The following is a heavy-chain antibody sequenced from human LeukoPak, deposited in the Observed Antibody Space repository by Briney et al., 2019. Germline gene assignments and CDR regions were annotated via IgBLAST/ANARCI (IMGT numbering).Heavy chain of an antibody. J-gene: IGHJ4*02. CDR3: ARGGDYFDY. Sequence: PSQTLSLTCTVSGGSISSGRYYCSWIRQPAGKGLEWSGRIYTSGSTNYNPSLKSRVTISVDTSKNQFSLKLSSVTAADTAVYYCARGGDYFDYWGQGTLVTVSS. CDR1: GGSISSGRYY. V-gene: IGHV4-61*02. CDR2: IYTSGST.